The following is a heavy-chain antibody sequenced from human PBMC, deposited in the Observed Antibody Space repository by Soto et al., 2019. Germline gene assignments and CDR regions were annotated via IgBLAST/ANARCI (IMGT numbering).Heavy chain of an antibody. CDR1: GGTFSSYA. CDR3: ARSQGSSTSLEIYYYYYYGMDV. CDR2: IIPISGTA. J-gene: IGHJ6*02. D-gene: IGHD2-2*01. Sequence: QVQLVQSGAEVKKPGSSVKVSCKASGGTFSSYAISWVRQALGQGLEWMGGIIPISGTANYAQKFQGRVTITADESTRTAYMEMSSLRSEATAVYYCARSQGSSTSLEIYYYYYYGMDVWGQGTTVPVSS. V-gene: IGHV1-69*01.